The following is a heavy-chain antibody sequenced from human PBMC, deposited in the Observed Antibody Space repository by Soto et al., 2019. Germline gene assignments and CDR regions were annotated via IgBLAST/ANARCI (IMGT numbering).Heavy chain of an antibody. CDR3: ARDNVWGSYRYTAPDY. V-gene: IGHV3-30-3*01. D-gene: IGHD3-16*02. CDR2: ISYDGSIK. Sequence: QVQLVESGGGVVQPGRSLRLSCAASGFTFSSYAMHWVRQAPGKGLECVAVISYDGSIKDYGDSVKGRFTISRDNSQNRLYLQMNSLRPEDTAVYYCARDNVWGSYRYTAPDYWGQGTRVTVSS. CDR1: GFTFSSYA. J-gene: IGHJ4*02.